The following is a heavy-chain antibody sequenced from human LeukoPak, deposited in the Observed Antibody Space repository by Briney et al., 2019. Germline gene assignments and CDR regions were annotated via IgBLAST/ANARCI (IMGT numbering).Heavy chain of an antibody. J-gene: IGHJ4*02. D-gene: IGHD6-25*01. CDR2: IRSKANNYAT. V-gene: IGHV3-73*01. Sequence: PGGSLRLSCAASGFTFSGSAMHWVRQASGKGLEWVGRIRSKANNYATTYAASVKGRFTISRDDSKNTAYLEMNSLKTDDTAVYYCTRPSQDSSSGCFEYWGQGTLVTVSS. CDR1: GFTFSGSA. CDR3: TRPSQDSSSGCFEY.